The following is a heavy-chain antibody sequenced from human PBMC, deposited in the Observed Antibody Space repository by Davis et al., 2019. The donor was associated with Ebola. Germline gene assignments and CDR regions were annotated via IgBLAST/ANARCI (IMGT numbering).Heavy chain of an antibody. CDR3: ARWNFGVGRYGMDV. J-gene: IGHJ6*02. CDR1: GFTVSSNY. D-gene: IGHD3-3*01. V-gene: IGHV3-53*01. Sequence: GGSLRLSCAASGFTVSSNYMSWVRQAPGKGLEWVSVIYSGGSTYYADSVKGRFTISRHNSKNTLYLQMNSLRAEDTAVYYCARWNFGVGRYGMDVWGQGTTVTVSS. CDR2: IYSGGST.